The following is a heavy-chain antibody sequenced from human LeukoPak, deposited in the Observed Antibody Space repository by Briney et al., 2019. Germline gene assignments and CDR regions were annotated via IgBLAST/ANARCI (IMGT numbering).Heavy chain of an antibody. CDR2: ISSSSSYI. V-gene: IGHV3-21*01. J-gene: IGHJ4*02. CDR1: GFTFSSYS. D-gene: IGHD3-10*01. CDR3: ARDLGYYGSGSYYTL. Sequence: PGGSLRLSCAASGFTFSSYSMNWVRQAPGKGLEWVSSISSSSSYIYYADSVKGRFTISRDNAKNSLYLQMNSLRAEDTAVYYCARDLGYYGSGSYYTLWGQGTLVTVSS.